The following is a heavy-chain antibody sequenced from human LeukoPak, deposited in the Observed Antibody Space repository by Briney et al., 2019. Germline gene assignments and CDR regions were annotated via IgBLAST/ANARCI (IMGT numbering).Heavy chain of an antibody. CDR3: AKDVGMIGYCSGGSCYAIDY. J-gene: IGHJ4*02. Sequence: GGSLRLSCAASGFTFSSYGMHWVRQAPGKVLEWVAVISYGGSNKFYADSVKGRFTISRDNSKNTLYLQMNSLRAEDTAVYYCAKDVGMIGYCSGGSCYAIDYWGQGTLVTVSS. V-gene: IGHV3-30*18. D-gene: IGHD2-15*01. CDR2: ISYGGSNK. CDR1: GFTFSSYG.